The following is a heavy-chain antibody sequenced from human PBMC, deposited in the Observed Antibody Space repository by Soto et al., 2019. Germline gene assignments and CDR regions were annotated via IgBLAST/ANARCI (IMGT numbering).Heavy chain of an antibody. D-gene: IGHD3-10*01. J-gene: IGHJ6*02. CDR1: GYSFTSYW. CDR2: IYPGDSDT. Sequence: PGESLKISCKGSGYSFTSYWIGWVRQMPGKGLEWMGIIYPGDSDTRYSPSFQGQVTISADKSISTAYLQWSSLKASDTAMYYCARLLVRGSGSSLYYYYGMAVWGQGTTVTVSS. CDR3: ARLLVRGSGSSLYYYYGMAV. V-gene: IGHV5-51*01.